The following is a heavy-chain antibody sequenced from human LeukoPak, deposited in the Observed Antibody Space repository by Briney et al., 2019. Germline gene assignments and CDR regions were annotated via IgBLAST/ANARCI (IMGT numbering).Heavy chain of an antibody. CDR3: AKEYYEYVWGSYGY. J-gene: IGHJ4*02. CDR1: GFTFSNYG. CDR2: IRYDGSNK. D-gene: IGHD3-16*01. Sequence: GGSLRLSCAASGFTFSNYGMHWVRQAPGKGLEWVAFIRYDGSNKYYADSVKGRFTISRDNSKNTLYLQMNSLRAEDTAVHYCAKEYYEYVWGSYGYWGQGTLVTVSS. V-gene: IGHV3-30*02.